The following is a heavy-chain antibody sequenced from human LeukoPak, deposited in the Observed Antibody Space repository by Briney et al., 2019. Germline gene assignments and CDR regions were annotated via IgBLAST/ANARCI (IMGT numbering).Heavy chain of an antibody. V-gene: IGHV3-21*04. CDR3: AKVQTTVVSPPDS. CDR2: ISSSSSYI. J-gene: IGHJ4*02. CDR1: GFTFSSYS. Sequence: GGSLRLSCAASGFTFSSYSMNWVRQAPGKGLEWVSSISSSSSYIYYADSVKGRFTISRDNAKNSLYLQINSLRAEDTAVYFCAKVQTTVVSPPDSWGQGTLVTVPS. D-gene: IGHD4-23*01.